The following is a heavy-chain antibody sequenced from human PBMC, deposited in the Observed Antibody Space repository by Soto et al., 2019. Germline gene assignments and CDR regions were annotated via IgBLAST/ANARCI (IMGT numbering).Heavy chain of an antibody. CDR1: GFTFSNVW. Sequence: EVQLVESGGGLVKPGGSLRLSCAASGFTFSNVWMSWVRQAPGKGLEWVGHIKSRTDGGTTEYAAPVKGRFTVSRDDSENTLYLQMNSLKTEDTAVYYCFTDRRIDYWGQGTLVIVSS. J-gene: IGHJ4*02. CDR3: FTDRRIDY. CDR2: IKSRTDGGTT. V-gene: IGHV3-15*01.